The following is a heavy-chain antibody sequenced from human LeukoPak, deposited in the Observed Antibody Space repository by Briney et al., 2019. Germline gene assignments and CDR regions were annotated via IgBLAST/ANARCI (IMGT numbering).Heavy chain of an antibody. CDR3: AREGYYYDSSGYYGFDY. J-gene: IGHJ4*02. V-gene: IGHV3-48*01. CDR2: ISSSSSTI. CDR1: GFTFSSYS. D-gene: IGHD3-22*01. Sequence: GGSLRLSCAASGFTFSSYSMNWVRQAPGKGLEWVSYISSSSSTIYYADSVKSRFTISRDNAKNSLYLQMNSLRAEDTAVYYCAREGYYYDSSGYYGFDYWGQGTLVTVSS.